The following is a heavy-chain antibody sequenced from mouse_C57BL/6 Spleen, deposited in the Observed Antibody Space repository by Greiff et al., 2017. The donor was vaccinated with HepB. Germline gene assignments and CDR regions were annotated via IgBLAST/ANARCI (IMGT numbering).Heavy chain of an antibody. V-gene: IGHV1-26*01. Sequence: EVQLQQSGPELVKPGASVKISCKASGYTFTDYYMNWVKQSHGKSLEWIGDINPNNGGTSYNQKFKGKATLTVDKSSSTAYMELRSLTSEDSAVYYCASPYGRSYDYAMDYWGQGTSVTVSS. CDR3: ASPYGRSYDYAMDY. D-gene: IGHD1-1*01. J-gene: IGHJ4*01. CDR1: GYTFTDYY. CDR2: INPNNGGT.